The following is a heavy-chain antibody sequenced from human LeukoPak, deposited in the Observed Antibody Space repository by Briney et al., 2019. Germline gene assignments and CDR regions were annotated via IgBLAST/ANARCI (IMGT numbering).Heavy chain of an antibody. Sequence: PSETLSLTCTVSGGSISSGDYHWSWIRQPPGKGLEWIGYIYYSGSTYYNPSLKSRVTISVDTSKNQFSLKLSSVTAADTAVYYCARDGAALGIPNWFDPWGQGTLVTVSS. D-gene: IGHD7-27*01. CDR3: ARDGAALGIPNWFDP. J-gene: IGHJ5*02. CDR2: IYYSGST. V-gene: IGHV4-30-4*08. CDR1: GGSISSGDYH.